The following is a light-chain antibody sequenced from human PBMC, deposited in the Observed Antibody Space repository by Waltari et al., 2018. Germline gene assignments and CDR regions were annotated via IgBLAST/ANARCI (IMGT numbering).Light chain of an antibody. Sequence: DIVLTQSPDSLAVSLGERATINRTSSQSLFYSSVNKRYLSWYQQKPGQPPKLLIYWASTRESGVPDRFSGSGSGTDFTLTISSLQAEDVAVYYCQQYFTTPWTFGQGTKVEIK. V-gene: IGKV4-1*01. CDR3: QQYFTTPWT. CDR2: WAS. CDR1: QSLFYSSVNKRY. J-gene: IGKJ1*01.